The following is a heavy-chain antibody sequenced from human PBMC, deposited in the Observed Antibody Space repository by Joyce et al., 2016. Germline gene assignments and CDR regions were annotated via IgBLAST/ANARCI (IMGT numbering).Heavy chain of an antibody. CDR3: AIPLISGSYDHFQH. V-gene: IGHV5-51*01. CDR2: IYPCYSDT. J-gene: IGHJ1*01. Sequence: EVQLVQSGAEVKKPGESLQISCKGSGYTFTSYWIGWVRQMPGKGLEWMGIIYPCYSDTRYSPSFQGQVTMSADKSISTAYLQWNSLKASDTAMYYCAIPLISGSYDHFQHLGQGTLVTVSS. D-gene: IGHD1-26*01. CDR1: GYTFTSYW.